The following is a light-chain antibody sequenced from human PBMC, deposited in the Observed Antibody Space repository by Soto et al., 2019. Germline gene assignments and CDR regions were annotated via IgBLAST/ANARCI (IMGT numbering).Light chain of an antibody. V-gene: IGKV3-15*01. CDR1: QSVSSN. Sequence: EIGMTQSTATLSVSPGERATLSCRPSQSVSSNLAWYQQKPGHAPRLLIYGASTRATGIPARFSGSGSGTEFTLTISSLQSEDFAVYYCQQYNNWPPWTFGQGTKVDIK. CDR3: QQYNNWPPWT. J-gene: IGKJ1*01. CDR2: GAS.